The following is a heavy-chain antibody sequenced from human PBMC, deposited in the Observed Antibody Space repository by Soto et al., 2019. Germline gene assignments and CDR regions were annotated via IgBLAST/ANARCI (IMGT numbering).Heavy chain of an antibody. CDR1: GGSISSYY. J-gene: IGHJ5*02. D-gene: IGHD4-4*01. Sequence: QVQLQESGPGLVKPSEPLSLICTVSGGSISSYYWSLIRQPAGKGLERIGRIYTSGSTNYNPSLKRRVTMSVDTSKNQFSLKLSSVTAADTAGYCCARATVTYNWFDPWGQGTLVTVSS. V-gene: IGHV4-4*07. CDR2: IYTSGST. CDR3: ARATVTYNWFDP.